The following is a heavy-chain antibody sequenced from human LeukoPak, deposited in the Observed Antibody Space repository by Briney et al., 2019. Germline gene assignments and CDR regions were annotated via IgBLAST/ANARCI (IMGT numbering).Heavy chain of an antibody. V-gene: IGHV3-21*01. D-gene: IGHD4-23*01. CDR2: ISSSSSYI. Sequence: GGSLRLSCAASEFTFSSYSMNWVRQAPGKGLEWVSSISSSSSYIYYADSVKGRFTISRDNAKNSLYLQMNSLRAEDTAVYYCARDLVVTSSFDYWGQGTLVTVSS. CDR3: ARDLVVTSSFDY. CDR1: EFTFSSYS. J-gene: IGHJ4*02.